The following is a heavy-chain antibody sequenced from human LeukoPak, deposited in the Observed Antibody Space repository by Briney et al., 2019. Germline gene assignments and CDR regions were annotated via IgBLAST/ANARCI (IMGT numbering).Heavy chain of an antibody. CDR3: ARVDQLLWLYYFDY. V-gene: IGHV1-2*02. D-gene: IGHD2-2*01. CDR1: GYTFTGYY. Sequence: GASVKISCKASGYTFTGYYMHWVRQAPGQGLEWMGWINPNSGGTNYAQEFQGRVTMTRDTSISTAYMELSRLRSDDTAVYYCARVDQLLWLYYFDYWGQGTLVTVSS. CDR2: INPNSGGT. J-gene: IGHJ4*02.